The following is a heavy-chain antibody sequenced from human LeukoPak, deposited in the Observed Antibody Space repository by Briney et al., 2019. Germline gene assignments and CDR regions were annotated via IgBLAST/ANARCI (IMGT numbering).Heavy chain of an antibody. CDR3: ARDQRGRGTIQYWFFDL. Sequence: PGGSLRLSRAASEFTFSRSEISWVPHAPAKGLERVSYIISSGTTIYYTDSVKGRCTISRDNAKTSLYLQMNSLRAEDAAVYYCARDQRGRGTIQYWFFDLWGRGTLVTVSS. D-gene: IGHD3-10*01. CDR1: EFTFSRSE. V-gene: IGHV3-48*03. CDR2: IISSGTTI. J-gene: IGHJ2*01.